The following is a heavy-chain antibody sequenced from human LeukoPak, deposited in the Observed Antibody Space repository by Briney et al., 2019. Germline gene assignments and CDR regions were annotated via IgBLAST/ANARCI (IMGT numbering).Heavy chain of an antibody. CDR2: IFHSGST. J-gene: IGHJ4*02. V-gene: IGHV4-38-2*01. CDR1: GYSISSGYY. CDR3: ARAGWTTLTYFDY. D-gene: IGHD4-11*01. Sequence: PSETLSLTCAVSGYSISSGYYWGWIRQPPGKGLEWIGSIFHSGSTYYNPSLQSRVTISVDTSKNQFSLKLSSVTAADTAVYYCARAGWTTLTYFDYWGQGTLLTVSS.